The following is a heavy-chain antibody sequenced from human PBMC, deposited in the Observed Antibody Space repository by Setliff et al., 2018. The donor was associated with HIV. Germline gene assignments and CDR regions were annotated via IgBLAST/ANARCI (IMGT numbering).Heavy chain of an antibody. V-gene: IGHV1-3*01. CDR2: INAGNGNT. J-gene: IGHJ6*03. CDR3: ARVQTMAVAGTQYYYMDV. D-gene: IGHD6-19*01. Sequence: GASVKVSCKASGYTFSRYAMHWVRQAPGQRLEWMGWINAGNGNTKYSQKLQGRVSIARDTSASTAYMELSSLRSEDTAVYYCARVQTMAVAGTQYYYMDVWGKGTTVTVSS. CDR1: GYTFSRYA.